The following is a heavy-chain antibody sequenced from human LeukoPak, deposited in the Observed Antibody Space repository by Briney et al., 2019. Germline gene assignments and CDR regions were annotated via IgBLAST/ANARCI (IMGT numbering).Heavy chain of an antibody. Sequence: ASVKVSCKASGYTFTGYYVHWVRQAPGQGLEWMGRINPNSGGTNYAQKFQGRVTMTRDTSISTAYMELSRLRSDDTAVYYCARGGYDFVYYYYGMDVWGQGTTVTVSS. CDR2: INPNSGGT. V-gene: IGHV1-2*06. J-gene: IGHJ6*02. CDR3: ARGGYDFVYYYYGMDV. D-gene: IGHD3-3*01. CDR1: GYTFTGYY.